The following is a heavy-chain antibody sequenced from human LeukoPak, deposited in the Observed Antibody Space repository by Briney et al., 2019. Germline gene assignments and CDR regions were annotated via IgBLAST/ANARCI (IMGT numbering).Heavy chain of an antibody. J-gene: IGHJ4*02. CDR3: ARDIRPRVESFDY. CDR1: GHTFTDFH. D-gene: IGHD3-3*01. Sequence: ASVKVSCKASGHTFTDFHIHWVRQAPGQGLEWMGWINPNTGGTNYAQKFQGRVTMTRDTSISAAYMELRRLRSDDTAVYYCARDIRPRVESFDYWGQGTLVAVSS. V-gene: IGHV1-2*02. CDR2: INPNTGGT.